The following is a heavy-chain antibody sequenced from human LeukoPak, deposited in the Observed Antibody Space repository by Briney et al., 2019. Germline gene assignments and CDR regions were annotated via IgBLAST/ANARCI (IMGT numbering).Heavy chain of an antibody. J-gene: IGHJ4*02. CDR3: ARETYYYDSSGYYAYYFDY. D-gene: IGHD3-22*01. CDR2: ISSSSSYI. V-gene: IGHV3-21*01. CDR1: GFTFSSYS. Sequence: PGGSLRLFCAASGFTFSSYSMNWVRQAPGKGLEWVSSISSSSSYIHYADSVKGRFTISRDNAKNSLYLQMNSLRAEDTAVYYCARETYYYDSSGYYAYYFDYWGQGTLVTVSS.